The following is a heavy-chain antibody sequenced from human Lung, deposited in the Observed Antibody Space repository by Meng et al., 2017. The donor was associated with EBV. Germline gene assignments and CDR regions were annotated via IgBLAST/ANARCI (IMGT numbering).Heavy chain of an antibody. Sequence: QGAAQGLVAPSQTLSLTCAVSGGSISSGGYYWSWIRQSPGKGLEWIGHIYYSGRTYNNPSLKSRVTISADTSKNQFSLKLSSVTAADTAVYYCARAPYGSGVDYWGQGTLVTVS. CDR2: IYYSGRT. D-gene: IGHD3-10*01. J-gene: IGHJ4*02. CDR3: ARAPYGSGVDY. V-gene: IGHV4-30-4*01. CDR1: GGSISSGGYY.